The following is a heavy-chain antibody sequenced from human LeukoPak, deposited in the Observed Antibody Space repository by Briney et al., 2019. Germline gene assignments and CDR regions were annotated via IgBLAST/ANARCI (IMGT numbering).Heavy chain of an antibody. CDR1: GGSISSSSYY. CDR2: IYYSGST. CDR3: ASTTVTTNYYDSSGYWNYFDY. Sequence: PSETLSLTCTVSGGSISSSSYYWSWIRQPPGKGLEWIGYIYYSGSTNYNPSLKSQVTISVDTSKNQFSLKLSSVTAADTAVYYCASTTVTTNYYDSSGYWNYFDYWGQGTLITVSS. V-gene: IGHV4-61*05. J-gene: IGHJ4*02. D-gene: IGHD3-22*01.